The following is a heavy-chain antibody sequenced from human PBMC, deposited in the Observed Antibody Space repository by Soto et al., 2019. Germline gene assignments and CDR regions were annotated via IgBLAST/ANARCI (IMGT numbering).Heavy chain of an antibody. CDR1: GYSFTSYW. V-gene: IGHV5-51*01. Sequence: PGESLKIFCKGSGYSFTSYWIGWVRQMPGKGLEWMGIIYPGDSDTRYSPSFQGHVTISADKSISTAYLQWSSLMASYTAMYYCARLSLGQQLDLWGQGTLVTSPQ. D-gene: IGHD6-13*01. CDR3: ARLSLGQQLDL. J-gene: IGHJ5*02. CDR2: IYPGDSDT.